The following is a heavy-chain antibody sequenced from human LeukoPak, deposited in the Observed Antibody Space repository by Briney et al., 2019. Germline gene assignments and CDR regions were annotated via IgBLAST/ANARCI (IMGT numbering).Heavy chain of an antibody. CDR2: INAGNGNT. Sequence: ASVKISCKASGYTFTSYAMHWVRQAPGQRLEWMGWINAGNGNTKYSQKFQGRVTITRDTSASTAYMELSSLRSEDTAVYYCARGAILTGYYYYYGMDVWGQGTTVTVSS. CDR1: GYTFTSYA. J-gene: IGHJ6*02. V-gene: IGHV1-3*01. CDR3: ARGAILTGYYYYYGMDV. D-gene: IGHD3-9*01.